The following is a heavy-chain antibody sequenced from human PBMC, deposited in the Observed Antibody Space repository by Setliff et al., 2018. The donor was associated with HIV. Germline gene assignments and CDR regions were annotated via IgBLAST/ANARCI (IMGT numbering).Heavy chain of an antibody. D-gene: IGHD5-18*01. Sequence: GGSLRLSCAASGFTFSDYSMTWVRQAPGKGLEWVSVIYSDGSNTYYADSVKGRFTISRDNSKSTLYLQMNSLRAEDTAVYYCARDGYSYGDYHYYKAPPDFWGQGTLVTVSS. V-gene: IGHV3-23*03. CDR3: ARDGYSYGDYHYYKAPPDF. J-gene: IGHJ4*02. CDR1: GFTFSDYS. CDR2: IYSDGSNT.